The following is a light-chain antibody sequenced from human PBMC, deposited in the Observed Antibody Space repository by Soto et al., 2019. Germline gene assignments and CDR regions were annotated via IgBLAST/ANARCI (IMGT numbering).Light chain of an antibody. V-gene: IGLV2-8*01. CDR3: SSYAGSTLPV. CDR1: SSDVGGYNY. Sequence: QSVLTQPPSASGSTGQSVTISCTGTSSDVGGYNYVSWYQQHPGKAPKLMIYEVTKRPSGVPDRFSGSKSGNTASLTVSGIQAEDEADYYCSSYAGSTLPVFGAGTKLTV. CDR2: EVT. J-gene: IGLJ1*01.